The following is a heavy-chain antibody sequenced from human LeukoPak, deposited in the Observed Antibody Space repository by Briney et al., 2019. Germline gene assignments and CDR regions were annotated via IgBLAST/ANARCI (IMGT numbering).Heavy chain of an antibody. Sequence: SETLSLTCTISGDSTSSDRYYGGWVRQPPGKGLEWIGNIYYSGSTYYNPSLKSRVTMSVDTSKNQFFLKLNSVTAADTAVYYCARGRPYSGGYHLDYWGQGTLVTVS. CDR2: IYYSGST. V-gene: IGHV4-39*01. D-gene: IGHD1-26*01. J-gene: IGHJ4*02. CDR1: GDSTSSDRYY. CDR3: ARGRPYSGGYHLDY.